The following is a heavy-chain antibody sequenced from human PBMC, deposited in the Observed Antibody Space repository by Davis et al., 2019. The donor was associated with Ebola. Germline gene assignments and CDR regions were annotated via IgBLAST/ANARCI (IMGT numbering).Heavy chain of an antibody. CDR2: INHSGST. CDR1: GGSFSGYY. J-gene: IGHJ3*02. Sequence: SETLSLTCAVYGGSFSGYYWSWIRQPPGKGLEWIGEINHSGSTTYNPSLKSRVTISVDTSKNQFSLKLSSVTAADTAVYYCARGPTYYYDSSGRIDAFDIWGQGTMVTVSS. D-gene: IGHD3-22*01. V-gene: IGHV4-34*01. CDR3: ARGPTYYYDSSGRIDAFDI.